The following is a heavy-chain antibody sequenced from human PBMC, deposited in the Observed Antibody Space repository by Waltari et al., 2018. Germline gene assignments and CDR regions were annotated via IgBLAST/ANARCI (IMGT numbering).Heavy chain of an antibody. CDR1: GGSNSSSNHY. CDR2: IYYGGNT. CDR3: ARDPSQFSSNWYFDI. V-gene: IGHV4-39*07. D-gene: IGHD6-13*01. Sequence: QLQLQESGPGLVKPSETLSLTCTVSGGSNSSSNHYWDWIRQPPGKGLEWIGSIYYGGNTNYNPSLKSRVTMSVDTSKNQFSLKLSSVTAADTAVYYCARDPSQFSSNWYFDIWGQGTMVTVSS. J-gene: IGHJ3*02.